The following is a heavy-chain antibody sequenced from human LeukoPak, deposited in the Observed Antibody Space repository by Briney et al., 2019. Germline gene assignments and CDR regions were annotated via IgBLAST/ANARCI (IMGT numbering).Heavy chain of an antibody. CDR1: GFTFDDSG. J-gene: IGHJ4*02. CDR2: INWNGGST. Sequence: PGGSLRLSCAASGFTFDDSGMSWVRQAPGKGLEWVSGINWNGGSTGYADSVKGRFTISRDNAKNSLYLQRNSLRAEDTALYHCARVSCSGGSCYSGGFEGIFDYWGRGTLVT. CDR3: ARVSCSGGSCYSGGFEGIFDY. V-gene: IGHV3-20*01. D-gene: IGHD2-15*01.